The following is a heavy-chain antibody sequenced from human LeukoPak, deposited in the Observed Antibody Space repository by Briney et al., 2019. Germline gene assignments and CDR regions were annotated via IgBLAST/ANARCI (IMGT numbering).Heavy chain of an antibody. Sequence: PGGSLRLSCAASGFTSSYYAMSWVRQAPGKGLEWVSAITSSGGRTYYADSVKGRFTTSRDNSKNTLYLQMNSLRADDTALYYXXXXXXYTTXRGTFDYWGQGTLVTVSS. V-gene: IGHV3-23*01. CDR2: ITSSGGRT. CDR1: GFTSSYYA. J-gene: IGHJ4*02. CDR3: XXXXXYTTXRGTFDY. D-gene: IGHD3-10*01.